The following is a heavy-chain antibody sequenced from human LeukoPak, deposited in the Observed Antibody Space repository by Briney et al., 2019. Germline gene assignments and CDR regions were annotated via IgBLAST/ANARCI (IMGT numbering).Heavy chain of an antibody. V-gene: IGHV1-46*01. CDR3: ARVSYGSGTDY. J-gene: IGHJ4*02. Sequence: GASLKVSCKASGYTFTNYYMHWVRQAPGQGLAWMGIINPSGGSTSYAQKFQARVTMTRDTTTSTVYMELSSLRSEDTAVYYCARVSYGSGTDYWGQGTLVTVSS. CDR1: GYTFTNYY. CDR2: INPSGGST. D-gene: IGHD3-10*01.